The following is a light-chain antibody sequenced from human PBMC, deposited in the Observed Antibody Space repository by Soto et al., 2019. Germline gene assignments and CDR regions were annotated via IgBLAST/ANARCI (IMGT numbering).Light chain of an antibody. Sequence: EIVVTQSPATLSLSPGERATLSYRASQDVSRYLAWYQQKPGQSPRLLIYDASNRATGIPARFSGSGSGKDFTLTISSLEPEDFAVYYCQQRSNWLFGPGTKVDIK. CDR1: QDVSRY. J-gene: IGKJ3*01. CDR2: DAS. CDR3: QQRSNWL. V-gene: IGKV3-11*01.